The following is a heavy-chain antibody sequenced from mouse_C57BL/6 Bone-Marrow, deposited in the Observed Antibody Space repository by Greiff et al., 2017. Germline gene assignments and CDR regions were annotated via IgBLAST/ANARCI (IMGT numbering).Heavy chain of an antibody. CDR2: IDPSDSYT. CDR3: ARGGYYPDV. J-gene: IGHJ2*01. V-gene: IGHV1-59*01. CDR1: GYTFTSYW. D-gene: IGHD2-3*01. Sequence: QVQLQQPGAELVRPGTSVKLSCKASGYTFTSYWMPWVKQRPGQGLEWIGVIDPSDSYTNYNQKFKGKATLTVDTSSSTAYMQLSSLTSEDSAFXYSARGGYYPDVWGTGTTLTVSS.